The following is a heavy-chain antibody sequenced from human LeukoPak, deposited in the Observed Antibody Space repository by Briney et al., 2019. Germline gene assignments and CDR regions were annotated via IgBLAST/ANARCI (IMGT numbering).Heavy chain of an antibody. CDR2: IYSGGST. CDR3: ARGPSGYHNP. D-gene: IGHD5-12*01. V-gene: IGHV3-66*01. J-gene: IGHJ4*02. Sequence: GGSLRLSCAASGFSVGSNYMTWVRQAPGKGLEWVSLIYSGGSTYYADSVKGRFTISRDNSKNTLYLQMNSLRAEDTAVYYCARGPSGYHNPGGQGTLVTVSS. CDR1: GFSVGSNY.